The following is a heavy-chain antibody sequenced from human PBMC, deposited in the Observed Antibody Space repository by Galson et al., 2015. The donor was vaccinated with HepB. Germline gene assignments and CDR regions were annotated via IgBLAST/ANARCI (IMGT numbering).Heavy chain of an antibody. V-gene: IGHV3-30*18. CDR2: ISNDGSNK. J-gene: IGHJ5*02. CDR3: AKTGYYYDSIARGDWFDP. D-gene: IGHD3-22*01. CDR1: GYTFSTYD. Sequence: LRLSYAGSGYTFSTYDMHWVRQAPGKGLEWVAIISNDGSNKNYADSVKGRFTISRDNSKSTLYLQLNSLRVEDTATYYCAKTGYYYDSIARGDWFDPWGQGTLVTVSS.